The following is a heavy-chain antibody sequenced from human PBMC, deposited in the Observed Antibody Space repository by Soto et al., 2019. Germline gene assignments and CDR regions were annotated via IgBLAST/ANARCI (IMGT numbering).Heavy chain of an antibody. CDR1: GGSFSGYY. V-gene: IGHV4-34*01. J-gene: IGHJ4*02. CDR3: VRALAAVQE. Sequence: SETLSLTCAVYGGSFSGYYCSWVRQPPGKGLEWIGEISHSGSTNYNRSLESRVTISVDTSKNQLFLKVSSLTAADTAVYYCVRALAAVQEWGQGTPVTVTS. CDR2: ISHSGST. D-gene: IGHD6-13*01.